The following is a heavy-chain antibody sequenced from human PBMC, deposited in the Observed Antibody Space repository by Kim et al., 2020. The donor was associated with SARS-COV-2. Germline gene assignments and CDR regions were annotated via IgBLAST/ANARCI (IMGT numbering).Heavy chain of an antibody. D-gene: IGHD4-17*01. Sequence: GGSLRLSCAASGFTFSDYWMHWVRQAPGKGLVWLSFISPDWTDINYADSVKGRFTVSRYNAKTTLYLPMNSLRAEDTAVYYCARDATPVTPLDYLGQGTL. CDR1: GFTFSDYW. CDR3: ARDATPVTPLDY. J-gene: IGHJ4*02. V-gene: IGHV3-74*01. CDR2: ISPDWTDI.